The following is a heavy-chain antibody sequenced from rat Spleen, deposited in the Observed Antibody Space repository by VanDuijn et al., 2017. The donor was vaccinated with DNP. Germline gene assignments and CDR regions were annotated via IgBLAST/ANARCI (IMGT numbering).Heavy chain of an antibody. CDR1: GFTFSNYY. CDR2: IGAGGGNS. D-gene: IGHD1-7*01. Sequence: EVQLVESGGGLVQPGRSIKLSCATSGFTFSNYYMAWVRQAPTKGLEWVASIGAGGGNSSYRDSVKGRFTISRDNAKSSLYLQMNSLKSEDTATYYCARALWVSWYFDFWGPGTMVTVSS. CDR3: ARALWVSWYFDF. J-gene: IGHJ1*01. V-gene: IGHV5-25*01.